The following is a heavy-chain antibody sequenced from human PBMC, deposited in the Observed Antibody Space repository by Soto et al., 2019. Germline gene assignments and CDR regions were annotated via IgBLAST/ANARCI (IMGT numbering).Heavy chain of an antibody. D-gene: IGHD2-2*01. CDR2: INLRGGTT. CDR3: ARVVPGAEAWFGP. V-gene: IGHV1-46*02. Sequence: QVQLVQSGAEVRKPGASVRLSCETSGYNFNQYYIHWVRQAPGQGLEWMGIINLRGGTTEYAHKFRGRVTVTGDTSTSTAYMQLSSLRSEDTSVYFCARVVPGAEAWFGPWGQGTLVTVSS. J-gene: IGHJ5*02. CDR1: GYNFNQYY.